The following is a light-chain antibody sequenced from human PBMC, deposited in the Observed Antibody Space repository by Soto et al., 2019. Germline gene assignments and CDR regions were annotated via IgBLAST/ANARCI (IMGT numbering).Light chain of an antibody. CDR3: SSYTSYTSYV. CDR1: SSDVGGYKY. Sequence: QSVLTQPASVSGSPGQSIAISCTGTSSDVGGYKYASWYQQYPGKAPKLMIYDVSNRPSGVPDRFSGSKSGNTASLTISGLQSEDEADYYCSSYTSYTSYVFGTGTKLTVL. CDR2: DVS. V-gene: IGLV2-14*01. J-gene: IGLJ1*01.